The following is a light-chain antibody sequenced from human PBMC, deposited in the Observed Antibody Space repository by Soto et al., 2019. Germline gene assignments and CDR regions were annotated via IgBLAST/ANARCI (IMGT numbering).Light chain of an antibody. CDR3: QQYGGSPPYT. Sequence: EIVLTQSPGTLSLSPGDKATLSCRASQSISSSFLSWYQQKSGQAPSLLIYAASSRATGVPDRFSGGGSGTDFTLTIRRLEPEDFAVYYCQQYGGSPPYTFGQGTRLEI. CDR2: AAS. CDR1: QSISSSF. J-gene: IGKJ2*01. V-gene: IGKV3-20*01.